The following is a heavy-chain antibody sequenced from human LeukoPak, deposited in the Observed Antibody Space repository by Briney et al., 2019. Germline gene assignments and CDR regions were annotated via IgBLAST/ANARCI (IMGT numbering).Heavy chain of an antibody. CDR1: GFTFSSYG. CDR3: AKDLRRIVGATKGMDV. V-gene: IGHV3-30*02. Sequence: GGSLRLSCAASGFTFSSYGMHWVREAPGKGLEGVAFIWYEGSNKYYADAVKGRFSISRDNSKNTRYLQMNSLRAEDTAVYYCAKDLRRIVGATKGMDVWGKGTTVTVSS. CDR2: IWYEGSNK. D-gene: IGHD1-26*01. J-gene: IGHJ6*03.